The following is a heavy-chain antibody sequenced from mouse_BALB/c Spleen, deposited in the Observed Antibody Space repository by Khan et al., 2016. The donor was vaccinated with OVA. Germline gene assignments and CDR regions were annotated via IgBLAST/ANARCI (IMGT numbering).Heavy chain of an antibody. D-gene: IGHD4-1*01. J-gene: IGHJ4*01. CDR3: ASELGRYYAMDY. V-gene: IGHV3-2*02. CDR1: GYSITSDYA. Sequence: VQLQESGPGLVKPSQSLSLTCTVTGYSITSDYAWNWIRQFPGNKLEWMGYISYSDTTTYNPSLKSRISITRDTSKNQFFLPLNSVTTEDTATYYCASELGRYYAMDYWGQGTSVTVSS. CDR2: ISYSDTT.